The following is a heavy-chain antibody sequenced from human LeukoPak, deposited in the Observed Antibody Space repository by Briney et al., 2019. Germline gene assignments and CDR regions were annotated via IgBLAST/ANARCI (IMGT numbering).Heavy chain of an antibody. CDR1: GFTFSSYA. V-gene: IGHV3-21*01. Sequence: GGSLRLSCAASGFTFSSYAMSWVRQAPGKGLEWVSSISASSSYIYYADSVKGRFTISRDNAKNSLYLQMNSLRAEDTAVYYCARAAAGRLVWYFDLWGRGTLVTVSS. CDR3: ARAAAGRLVWYFDL. CDR2: ISASSSYI. D-gene: IGHD6-13*01. J-gene: IGHJ2*01.